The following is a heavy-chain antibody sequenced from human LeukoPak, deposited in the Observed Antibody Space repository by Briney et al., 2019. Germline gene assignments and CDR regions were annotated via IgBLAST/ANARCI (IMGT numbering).Heavy chain of an antibody. D-gene: IGHD6-19*01. CDR1: GGSISSTSYY. CDR3: ARLQQWLPRDY. Sequence: SETLSLTCTVSGGSISSTSYYWGWIRQPPGKGLEWIGSIYYSGSTYYNPSLKSRVTISVDTSKKQFSLKLSSVTAADTAVYYCARLQQWLPRDYWGQGTLVIVSS. V-gene: IGHV4-39*01. CDR2: IYYSGST. J-gene: IGHJ4*02.